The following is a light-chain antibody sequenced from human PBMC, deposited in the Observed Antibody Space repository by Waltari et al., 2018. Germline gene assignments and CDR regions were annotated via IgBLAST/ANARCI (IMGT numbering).Light chain of an antibody. Sequence: QSALTQPASVSGSPGKSITISCTGSSSDIEFDDYVSWYQHLPGKAPKLMIYGVTNRPSGISNRFSGSKSDNTAPLTISGLQADDEADYYCSSFTGTIWVFGGGTKLTVL. CDR2: GVT. J-gene: IGLJ3*02. CDR3: SSFTGTIWV. V-gene: IGLV2-14*01. CDR1: SSDIEFDDY.